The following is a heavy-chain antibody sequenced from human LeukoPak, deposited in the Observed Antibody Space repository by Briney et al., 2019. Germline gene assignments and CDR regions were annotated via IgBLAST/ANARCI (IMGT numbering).Heavy chain of an antibody. CDR2: IYHSGST. Sequence: PSETLSLTCTVSGYSISSGYYWGWIRQPPGKGLEWIGSIYHSGSTNYNPSLKSRVTISVDTSKNQFSLKLSSVTAADTAVYYCARESRGTYVWGSYQPHYHYYYMDVWGKGTTVTVSS. D-gene: IGHD3-16*01. CDR1: GYSISSGYY. J-gene: IGHJ6*03. CDR3: ARESRGTYVWGSYQPHYHYYYMDV. V-gene: IGHV4-38-2*02.